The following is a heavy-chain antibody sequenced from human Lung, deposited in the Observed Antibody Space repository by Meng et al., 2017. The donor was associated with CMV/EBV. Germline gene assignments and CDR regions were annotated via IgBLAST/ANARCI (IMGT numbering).Heavy chain of an antibody. Sequence: GGSLRLSCAASGFTVSRNYMNWVRQTPGKGLEWVSVIYRSGSGRTKYADSVKGRFTISRDNSKNTVFLQMNSLRADDTAVYYCVRAPSYDILTAYPMAFDYWGQGTLVXVSS. CDR3: VRAPSYDILTAYPMAFDY. V-gene: IGHV3-53*01. CDR2: IYRSGSGRT. CDR1: GFTVSRNY. J-gene: IGHJ4*02. D-gene: IGHD3-9*01.